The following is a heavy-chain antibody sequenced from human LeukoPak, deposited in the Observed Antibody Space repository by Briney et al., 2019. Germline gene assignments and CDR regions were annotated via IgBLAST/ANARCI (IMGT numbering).Heavy chain of an antibody. CDR2: IRSKAYGGTT. CDR3: TRDHLSPGLRYFDWLSRSDY. D-gene: IGHD3-9*01. CDR1: GFTFSSYA. V-gene: IGHV3-49*03. J-gene: IGHJ4*02. Sequence: GGSLRLSCAASGFTFSSYAMSWFRQAPGKGLEWAGFIRSKAYGGTTEYAASVKGRFTISRDDSKSIAYLQMNSLKTEDTAVYYCTRDHLSPGLRYFDWLSRSDYWGQGTLVTVSS.